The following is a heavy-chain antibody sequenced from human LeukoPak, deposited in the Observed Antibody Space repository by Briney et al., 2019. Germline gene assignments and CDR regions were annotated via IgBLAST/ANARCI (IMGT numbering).Heavy chain of an antibody. CDR2: ITWNSGRI. CDR3: AKVLLPRAITPLDD. J-gene: IGHJ4*02. Sequence: GRSLRLSCAASGFTLEEHAMHWVRQAPGKGLEWVSSITWNSGRIAYADSVKGRFTISRDNAKNSLYLQMNSLRVEDTAFYYCAKVLLPRAITPLDDWGQGILVTVSS. D-gene: IGHD2-15*01. V-gene: IGHV3-9*01. CDR1: GFTLEEHA.